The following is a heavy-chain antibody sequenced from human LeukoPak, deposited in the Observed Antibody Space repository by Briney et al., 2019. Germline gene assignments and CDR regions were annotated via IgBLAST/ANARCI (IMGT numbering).Heavy chain of an antibody. CDR1: GYKFGTYY. Sequence: ASLKVSCKTSGYKFGTYYIHWVRQAPGQGLEWMGWIYPNTGATSYAQRFKGRVTVTSDTSIDTAYMEFNRLQSDDTAVYYCTGDSITAPVTNFGHWGQGTQVTVS. CDR2: IYPNTGAT. D-gene: IGHD6-13*01. CDR3: TGDSITAPVTNFGH. V-gene: IGHV1-2*02. J-gene: IGHJ4*02.